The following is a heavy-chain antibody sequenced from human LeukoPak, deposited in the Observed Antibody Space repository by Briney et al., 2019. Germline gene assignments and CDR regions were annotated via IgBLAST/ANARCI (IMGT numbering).Heavy chain of an antibody. J-gene: IGHJ6*02. CDR1: GFTFSSYG. CDR3: AKDQYYDSSGYSGYGMDV. D-gene: IGHD3-22*01. CDR2: IRYDGSNK. Sequence: EGSLRLSCAASGFTFSSYGMHWVRQAPGKGLEWVAFIRYDGSNKYYADSVKGRFTISRDNSKNTLYVQMNSLRVEDTALYYCAKDQYYDSSGYSGYGMDVWGQGTTVTVSS. V-gene: IGHV3-30*02.